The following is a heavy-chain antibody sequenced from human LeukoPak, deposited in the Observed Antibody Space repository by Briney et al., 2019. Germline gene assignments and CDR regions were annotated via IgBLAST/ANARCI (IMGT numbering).Heavy chain of an antibody. J-gene: IGHJ5*02. V-gene: IGHV4-59*01. CDR2: TSYRGTT. CDR1: GGSINTFY. CDR3: ARGFDGVAGWFDP. Sequence: SETLSRTWTVSGGSINTFYWSWIRPPQGKGLEWVGYTSYRGTTKYNSSLKSRATMSVDMSKNQLSLKLTSVIAADTAVYYCARGFDGVAGWFDPWGQGTLVTVSS. D-gene: IGHD3-9*01.